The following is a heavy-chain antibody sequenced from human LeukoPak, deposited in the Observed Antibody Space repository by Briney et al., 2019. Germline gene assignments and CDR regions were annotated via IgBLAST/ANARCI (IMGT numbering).Heavy chain of an antibody. CDR3: ARLGTPWFYFDS. Sequence: PGGSLRLSCAASGFTFSSYRMNWVRQAPGKGLEWVSYISGSGSAIYYADSVKGRFTISRDKAKNSLYLQINSLRAEDTAVFYCARLGTPWFYFDSWGQGTLVTVSS. CDR1: GFTFSSYR. CDR2: ISGSGSAI. J-gene: IGHJ4*02. D-gene: IGHD3-9*01. V-gene: IGHV3-48*01.